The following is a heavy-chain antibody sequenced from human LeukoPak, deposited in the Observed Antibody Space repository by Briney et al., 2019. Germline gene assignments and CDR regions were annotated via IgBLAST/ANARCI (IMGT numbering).Heavy chain of an antibody. Sequence: PGRSLRLSCAASGFTFDDYAMHWVRQAPGKGLEWASGISWNSGSIGYADSVKGRFTISRDNAKNSLYQQMNSLRAEDTALYYCAKAFPLGAIPMGMDVWGQGTTVTVSS. CDR2: ISWNSGSI. J-gene: IGHJ6*02. CDR3: AKAFPLGAIPMGMDV. D-gene: IGHD1-26*01. V-gene: IGHV3-9*01. CDR1: GFTFDDYA.